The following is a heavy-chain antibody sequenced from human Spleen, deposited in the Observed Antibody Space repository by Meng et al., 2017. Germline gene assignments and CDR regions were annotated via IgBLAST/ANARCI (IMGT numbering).Heavy chain of an antibody. V-gene: IGHV3-23*01. CDR2: ISGSGGST. J-gene: IGHJ4*02. Sequence: GGSLRLSCVGSGFTFSSYAMTWVRQAPGKGLEWVSSISGSGGSTYYADSVKGRFTISRDNSKNTLYLQMNSLRAEDTAAYYCAKDSNYYGSGSHPDYWGQGTLVTVSS. CDR1: GFTFSSYA. CDR3: AKDSNYYGSGSHPDY. D-gene: IGHD3-10*01.